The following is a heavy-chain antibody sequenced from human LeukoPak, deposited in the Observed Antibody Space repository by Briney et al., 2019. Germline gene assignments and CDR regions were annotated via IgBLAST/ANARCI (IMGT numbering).Heavy chain of an antibody. CDR3: ARVPYYYDSSGYYYLGY. CDR1: GFTFSSYA. V-gene: IGHV3-23*01. Sequence: PGGFLRLSCAASGFTFSSYAMSWVRQAPGKGLEWVSAISGSGGSTYYADSVKGRFTISRDNSKNTLYLQMNSLRAEDTAVYYCARVPYYYDSSGYYYLGYWGQGTLVTVSS. D-gene: IGHD3-22*01. J-gene: IGHJ4*02. CDR2: ISGSGGST.